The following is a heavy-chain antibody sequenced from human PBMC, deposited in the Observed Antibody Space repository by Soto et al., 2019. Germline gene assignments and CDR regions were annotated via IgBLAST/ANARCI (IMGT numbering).Heavy chain of an antibody. CDR3: ARARYDSSGYYYFDY. J-gene: IGHJ4*02. Sequence: PSETLSLTCTVSGGSISGYYWSWIRQPPGKGLEWIGYIYYSGSTIYNPSLKSRVTISVDTSKNQFSLKLSSVTAADTVVYYCARARYDSSGYYYFDYWGQGTLVTVSS. CDR1: GGSISGYY. V-gene: IGHV4-59*01. CDR2: IYYSGST. D-gene: IGHD3-22*01.